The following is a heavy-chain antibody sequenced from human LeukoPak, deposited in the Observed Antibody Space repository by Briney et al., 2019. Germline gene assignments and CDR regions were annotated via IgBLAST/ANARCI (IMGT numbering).Heavy chain of an antibody. CDR2: INPISGGT. V-gene: IGHV1-2*02. CDR3: ARDRGRDWGSDY. J-gene: IGHJ4*02. Sequence: ASVKVSCKASGYTFSDYYVHWVRQAPGRGLEWVGWINPISGGTDYAQKFQGRVTMTRDTSITTAYMELSRLRSDDTAVYYCARDRGRDWGSDYWGQGTLVTVSS. D-gene: IGHD7-27*01. CDR1: GYTFSDYY.